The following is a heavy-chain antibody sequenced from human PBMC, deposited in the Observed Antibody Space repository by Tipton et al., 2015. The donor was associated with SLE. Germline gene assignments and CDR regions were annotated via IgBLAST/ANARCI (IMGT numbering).Heavy chain of an antibody. J-gene: IGHJ4*02. CDR1: GDTFTNYW. CDR3: ASGDDLGVFDS. V-gene: IGHV5-10-1*01. Sequence: VQLVQSGAEVKKPGESLRISCKGSGDTFTNYWITWMRQMPGKGLEWMGRIDPSDSYTDYRPSLLGHVTISVDRSISTAYLQWRSLKASDTAMYYCASGDDLGVFDSWGQGTLVTVSS. D-gene: IGHD5-24*01. CDR2: IDPSDSYT.